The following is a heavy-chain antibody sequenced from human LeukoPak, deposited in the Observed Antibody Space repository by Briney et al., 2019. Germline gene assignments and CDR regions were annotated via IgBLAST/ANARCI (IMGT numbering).Heavy chain of an antibody. CDR1: GYSFKTYW. CDR2: IDPSDSYT. D-gene: IGHD2-15*01. J-gene: IGHJ3*02. V-gene: IGHV5-10-1*01. CDR3: ARVYCSGGRCLDAFDI. Sequence: GESLRISCQGSGYSFKTYWISWVRQMPGKGLEWMGRIDPSDSYTNYSPSFQGHVTISADKSISTAYLQWSSLKASDTAMYYCARVYCSGGRCLDAFDIWGQGTMVTVSS.